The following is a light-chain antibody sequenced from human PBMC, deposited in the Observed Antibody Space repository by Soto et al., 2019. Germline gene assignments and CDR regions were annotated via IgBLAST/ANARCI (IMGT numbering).Light chain of an antibody. J-gene: IGKJ3*01. CDR2: DAS. CDR1: QSVSSY. Sequence: EIVLTQSPATLSLSPGERATLSCRASQSVSSYLAWYQQKPGQAPRLLIYDASNRATGLPARFSGSGSGTDFTLTISSLEPEDSAVYYCQQRSNWSFTFGPGTKVDIK. CDR3: QQRSNWSFT. V-gene: IGKV3-11*01.